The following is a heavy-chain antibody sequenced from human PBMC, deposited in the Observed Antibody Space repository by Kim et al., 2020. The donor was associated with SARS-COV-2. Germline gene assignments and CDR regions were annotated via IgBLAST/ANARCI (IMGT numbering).Heavy chain of an antibody. CDR3: ARDKQDSSGYYWAYAFDI. J-gene: IGHJ3*02. D-gene: IGHD3-22*01. V-gene: IGHV5-51*01. CDR2: IYPGDSDT. CDR1: GYSFTSYW. Sequence: GESLKISCKGSGYSFTSYWIGWVRQMPGKGLEWMGIIYPGDSDTRYSPSFQGQVTISADKSISTAYLQWSSLKASDTAMYYCARDKQDSSGYYWAYAFDIGGKGKMAPVFS.